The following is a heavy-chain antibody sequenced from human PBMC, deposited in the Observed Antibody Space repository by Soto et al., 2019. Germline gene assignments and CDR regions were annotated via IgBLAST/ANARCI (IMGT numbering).Heavy chain of an antibody. CDR2: ISSSDSII. J-gene: IGHJ4*02. CDR3: ARDLGYYDSSGYFDY. Sequence: QVQLVESGGGLVKPGGSLRLSCAASGFTFSDYYMSWIRQAPGKGLEWVSYISSSDSIIYYADSVKGRFTISRDNAKNSLYLQMTRLRAEDPAVYYCARDLGYYDSSGYFDYWGQGTLVTVSS. CDR1: GFTFSDYY. V-gene: IGHV3-11*01. D-gene: IGHD3-22*01.